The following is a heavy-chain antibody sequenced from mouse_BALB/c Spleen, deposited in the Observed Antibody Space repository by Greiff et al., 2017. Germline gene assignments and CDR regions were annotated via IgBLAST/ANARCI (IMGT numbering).Heavy chain of an antibody. Sequence: EVKLMESGGGLVKLGGSLKLSCAASGFTFSSYYMSWVRQTPEKRLELVAAINSNGGSTYYPDTVKGRFTISRDNAKNTLYLQMSSLTSEDTALYYCARHDGGNYGGFAYWGQGTLVTVSA. V-gene: IGHV5-6-2*01. D-gene: IGHD1-1*02. CDR2: INSNGGST. CDR3: ARHDGGNYGGFAY. J-gene: IGHJ3*01. CDR1: GFTFSSYY.